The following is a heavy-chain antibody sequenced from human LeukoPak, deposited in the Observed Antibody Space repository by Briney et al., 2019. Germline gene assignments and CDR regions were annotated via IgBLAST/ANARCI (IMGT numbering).Heavy chain of an antibody. CDR3: ARGGYSYGFYYYYYMDV. CDR2: IIPIFGTA. Sequence: GGSLRLSCAASGFTFSSYAISWVRQAPGQGLEWMGGIIPIFGTADYAQKFQGRVTITTDESTSTAYMELSSLRSEDTAVYYCARGGYSYGFYYYYYMDVWGKGTTVTVSS. CDR1: GFTFSSYA. V-gene: IGHV1-69*05. J-gene: IGHJ6*03. D-gene: IGHD5-18*01.